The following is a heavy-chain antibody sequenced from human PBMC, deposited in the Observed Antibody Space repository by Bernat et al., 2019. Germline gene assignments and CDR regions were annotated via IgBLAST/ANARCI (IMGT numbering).Heavy chain of an antibody. CDR3: TTLSTTKFSDGNRGVDY. CDR1: GFTFSNAW. CDR2: IKRKSDGGKT. D-gene: IGHD7-27*01. J-gene: IGHJ4*02. V-gene: IGHV3-15*07. Sequence: EVQLVESGGGLEKSGGSLRLSCAASGFTFSNAWMNWVRQAPGKGLEWVGRIKRKSDGGKTDYAAPVTGRFTISRDDSKNTLYLQMNSLKTEDTAVYYCTTLSTTKFSDGNRGVDYRGQGALITVS.